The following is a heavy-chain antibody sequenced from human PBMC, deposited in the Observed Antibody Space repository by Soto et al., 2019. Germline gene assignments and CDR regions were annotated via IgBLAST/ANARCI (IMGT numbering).Heavy chain of an antibody. J-gene: IGHJ4*02. V-gene: IGHV4-34*01. D-gene: IGHD1-26*01. CDR1: GGSFSGYY. Sequence: QVQLQQWGAGLLKPSETLSLTCAVYGGSFSGYYWSWIRQPPGKGLEWIGEINHSGSTNYNPSLKSRVTISVDTSKNRFSLKLSSVTAADTAVYYCARVVRELLGGPFAYWGQGTLVTVSS. CDR3: ARVVRELLGGPFAY. CDR2: INHSGST.